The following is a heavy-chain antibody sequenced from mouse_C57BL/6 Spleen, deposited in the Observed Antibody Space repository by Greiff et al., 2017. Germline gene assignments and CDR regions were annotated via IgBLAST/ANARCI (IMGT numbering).Heavy chain of an antibody. Sequence: VQLQESGPELVKPGASVKISCKASGYAFSSSWMNWVKQRPGKGLEWIGRIYPGDGDTNYNGKFKGKATLTADKSSSTAYMQIISLTSVDSAVYFCATTVVATGAMDYWGQGTSVTVSS. V-gene: IGHV1-82*01. D-gene: IGHD1-1*01. J-gene: IGHJ4*01. CDR2: IYPGDGDT. CDR1: GYAFSSSW. CDR3: ATTVVATGAMDY.